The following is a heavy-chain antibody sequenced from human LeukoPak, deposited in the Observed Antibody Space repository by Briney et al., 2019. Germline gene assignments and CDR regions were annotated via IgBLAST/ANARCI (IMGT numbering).Heavy chain of an antibody. CDR3: ARDHRNFDILTGYSVKY. D-gene: IGHD3-9*01. V-gene: IGHV3-30*04. J-gene: IGHJ4*02. CDR1: GFTFSTFA. CDR2: ISYDGNQK. Sequence: GGSLRLSCAASGFTFSTFAMHWVRQAPGEGLEWVAFISYDGNQKFYADSVKGRFTISRDNSEKAVYLEINSLRVEDTAVYYCARDHRNFDILTGYSVKYWGQGTLVAVSS.